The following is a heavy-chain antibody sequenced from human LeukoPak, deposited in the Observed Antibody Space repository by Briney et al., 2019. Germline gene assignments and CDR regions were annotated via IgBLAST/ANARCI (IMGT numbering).Heavy chain of an antibody. J-gene: IGHJ6*02. D-gene: IGHD3-22*01. CDR3: AREYYYDSSGYLVYYYYGMDV. CDR2: ISSSSSPI. CDR1: GFTFSSYS. V-gene: IGHV3-48*01. Sequence: PGGSLRLSCAASGFTFSSYSMNWIRQAPGKGLEWVSYISSSSSPIYFADSVKGRFTISRDNAKNSLYLQMNSLRAEDTAVYYCAREYYYDSSGYLVYYYYGMDVWGQGTTVTVSS.